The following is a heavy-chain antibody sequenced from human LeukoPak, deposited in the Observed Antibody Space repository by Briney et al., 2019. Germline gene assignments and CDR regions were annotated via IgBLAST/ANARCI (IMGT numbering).Heavy chain of an antibody. CDR3: ARDSDWILFAY. Sequence: GGSLRLSCAASAFTFNTYWMHWVRQAPGKGRGWVARVNREGTTTAYADSVKGRFIISRDNSKNTLYLQMNNLRAEDTAVYYCARDSDWILFAYWGQGTPVTVSS. CDR1: AFTFNTYW. V-gene: IGHV3-74*03. J-gene: IGHJ4*02. CDR2: VNREGTTT. D-gene: IGHD2-2*03.